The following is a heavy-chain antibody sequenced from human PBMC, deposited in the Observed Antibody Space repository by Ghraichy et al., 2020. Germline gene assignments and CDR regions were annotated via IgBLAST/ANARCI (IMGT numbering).Heavy chain of an antibody. V-gene: IGHV3-23*01. CDR1: GFTFSSYA. CDR2: ISGSGGKT. Sequence: LSLTCAASGFTFSSYATSWVRQAPGKGLEWVSAISGSGGKTYYADSVKGRFTISRDNSKNTLYLQMNSLRAEDTAVYYCARPLRYSTGWYYFDYWGQGTLVTVSS. J-gene: IGHJ4*02. D-gene: IGHD6-19*01. CDR3: ARPLRYSTGWYYFDY.